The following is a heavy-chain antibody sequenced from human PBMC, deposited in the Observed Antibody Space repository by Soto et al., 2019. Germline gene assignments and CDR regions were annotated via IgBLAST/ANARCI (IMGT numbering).Heavy chain of an antibody. J-gene: IGHJ2*01. V-gene: IGHV4-34*01. CDR1: GGSFSGYY. CDR2: INHSGST. CDR3: ARGALLGYSYGYWYFDL. D-gene: IGHD5-18*01. Sequence: SETLSLTCAVYGGSFSGYYWSWIRQPPGKGLEWIGEINHSGSTNYNPSLKSRVTISVDTSKNQFSLKLSSVTAADTAVYYCARGALLGYSYGYWYFDLWGRGTLVTVSS.